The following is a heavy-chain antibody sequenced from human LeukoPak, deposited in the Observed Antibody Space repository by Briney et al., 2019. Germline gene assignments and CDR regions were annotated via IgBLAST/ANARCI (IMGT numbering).Heavy chain of an antibody. D-gene: IGHD3-22*01. CDR2: INPSGGST. J-gene: IGHJ4*01. Sequence: ASVKVSCKASGYTFTSYYMHWVRQAPGQGLEWMGIINPSGGSTSYAQKFQGRVTMTRDTSTSTVYMELSSLRSEDTAVYYCARDPDYYESSGYYTDYFDHWGQGTLVTVSS. CDR1: GYTFTSYY. V-gene: IGHV1-46*01. CDR3: ARDPDYYESSGYYTDYFDH.